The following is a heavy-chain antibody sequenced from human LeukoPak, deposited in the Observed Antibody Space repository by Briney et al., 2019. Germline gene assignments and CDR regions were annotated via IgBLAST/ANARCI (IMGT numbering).Heavy chain of an antibody. CDR3: ARGVEPLAANTLAY. D-gene: IGHD1-14*01. CDR2: LYSDGNT. V-gene: IGHV3-53*01. CDR1: GFTVINNY. Sequence: GGSLRLSCAASGFTVINNYMTWVRQAPGKGLEWVSVLYSDGNTKYADSVQGRFTISRDNSKNTLYLEMNSLSPDDTAVYYCARGVEPLAANTLAYWGQGTLVTVSS. J-gene: IGHJ4*02.